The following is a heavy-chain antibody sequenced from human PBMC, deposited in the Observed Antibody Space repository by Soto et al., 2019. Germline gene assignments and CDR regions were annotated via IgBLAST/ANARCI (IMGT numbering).Heavy chain of an antibody. D-gene: IGHD1-1*01. Sequence: GSLRLSCAASGFTLSSYAMHWVRQAPGKGLEWVAVISYDGSNKYYADSVKGRFTISRDNSKNTLYLQMNSLRAEDTAVYYCASLSGSDPWGQGTLVTVSS. CDR3: ASLSGSDP. CDR2: ISYDGSNK. V-gene: IGHV3-30-3*01. J-gene: IGHJ5*02. CDR1: GFTLSSYA.